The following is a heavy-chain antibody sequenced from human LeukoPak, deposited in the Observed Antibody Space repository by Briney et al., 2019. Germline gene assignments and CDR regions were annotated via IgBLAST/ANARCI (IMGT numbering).Heavy chain of an antibody. J-gene: IGHJ3*02. CDR2: IS. CDR3: AKDRSAPHMLWNAFDI. Sequence: GGSLRLSCAASGFTFSSYSMNWVRQAPGKGLEWVSSISHSAKGRFTISRDNAKNSLYLQMNSLRAEDTAMYYCAKDRSAPHMLWNAFDIWGQGTMVTASS. CDR1: GFTFSSYS. D-gene: IGHD2-8*01. V-gene: IGHV3-21*01.